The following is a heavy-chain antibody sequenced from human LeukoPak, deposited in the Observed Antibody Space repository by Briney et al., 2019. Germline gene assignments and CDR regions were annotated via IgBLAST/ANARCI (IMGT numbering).Heavy chain of an antibody. CDR2: ISYIGST. CDR3: ARDVVTVTKGFDI. Sequence: KASETLSLTCAVSTDSFSSHYWTWIRQPPGKGLEWIGYISYIGSTNYNPSLKSRVTISIDTSKNQCSLKLSSVTAADTAVYYCARDVVTVTKGFDIWGQGTMVSVSS. CDR1: TDSFSSHY. D-gene: IGHD4-17*01. J-gene: IGHJ3*02. V-gene: IGHV4-59*11.